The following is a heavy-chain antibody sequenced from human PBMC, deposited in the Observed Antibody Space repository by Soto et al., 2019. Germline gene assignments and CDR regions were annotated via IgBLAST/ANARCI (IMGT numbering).Heavy chain of an antibody. V-gene: IGHV3-30*18. D-gene: IGHD5-12*01. CDR3: AKDPRTISGYDFRLYYYYYYMDV. CDR1: GFTFSSYG. Sequence: QVQLVESGGGVVQPGRSLRLSCAASGFTFSSYGMHWVRQAPGKGLEWVAVISYDGSNKYYADSVKGRFTISRDNSKNTLYLQMNSLRAEDTAVYYCAKDPRTISGYDFRLYYYYYYMDVWGKGTTVTFSS. J-gene: IGHJ6*03. CDR2: ISYDGSNK.